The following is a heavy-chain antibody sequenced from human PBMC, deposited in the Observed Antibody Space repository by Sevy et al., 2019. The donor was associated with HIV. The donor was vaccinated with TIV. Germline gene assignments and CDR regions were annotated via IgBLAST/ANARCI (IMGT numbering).Heavy chain of an antibody. CDR1: GYSFTSYW. Sequence: GESLKISCKGSGYSFTSYWIGWVRQMPGKGLEWMGIIYPGDSDTRDSPSFQGQVTISADKSSSTADLQWSSLKASDTTMYYCARLSSGWSQGLCDYWGQGTLVTVSS. J-gene: IGHJ4*02. CDR3: ARLSSGWSQGLCDY. D-gene: IGHD6-19*01. CDR2: IYPGDSDT. V-gene: IGHV5-51*01.